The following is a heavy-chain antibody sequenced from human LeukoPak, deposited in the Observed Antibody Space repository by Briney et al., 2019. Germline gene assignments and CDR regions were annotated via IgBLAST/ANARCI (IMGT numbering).Heavy chain of an antibody. CDR2: ISNSSSYI. D-gene: IGHD3-3*01. V-gene: IGHV3-21*01. CDR1: GFTFSSYS. J-gene: IGHJ5*02. Sequence: PGGSLRLSCAASGFTFSSYSMNWVRQAPGKGLEWVSSISNSSSYIYYADSVKGRFTISRHNSKNTLFLHMRSLRAEEKSVYYCARHLNRTYYDFWSSYLNPVNWFDPWGQGTLVTVSS. CDR3: ARHLNRTYYDFWSSYLNPVNWFDP.